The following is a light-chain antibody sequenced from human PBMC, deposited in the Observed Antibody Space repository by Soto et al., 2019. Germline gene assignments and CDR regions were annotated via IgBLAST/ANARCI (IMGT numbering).Light chain of an antibody. Sequence: QSALTQPASVSDSPGQSITISCTGTSSDVGGSNFVSWYQQHPGKPPKLIIYDVANRPSGVSNRFSGSKSGSPASLIISKHQTEDEADQDCVSYTASARYDFGTGTKLTV. CDR2: DVA. J-gene: IGLJ1*01. CDR1: SSDVGGSNF. CDR3: VSYTASARYD. V-gene: IGLV2-14*03.